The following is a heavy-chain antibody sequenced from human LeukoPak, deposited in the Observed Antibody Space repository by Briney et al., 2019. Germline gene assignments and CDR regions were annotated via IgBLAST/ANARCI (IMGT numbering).Heavy chain of an antibody. Sequence: SETLSLTCAFSGASMNTHYWSWIRQPPGKGLEWIGYMLDTVTTKDNPSLKSRFTLSADTSKNQFSLRLTSVTAADTAVYYCATIKRGNIFGYFDFWGQGIPVTVSS. V-gene: IGHV4-59*11. CDR3: ATIKRGNIFGYFDF. D-gene: IGHD5-18*01. J-gene: IGHJ4*02. CDR1: GASMNTHY. CDR2: MLDTVTT.